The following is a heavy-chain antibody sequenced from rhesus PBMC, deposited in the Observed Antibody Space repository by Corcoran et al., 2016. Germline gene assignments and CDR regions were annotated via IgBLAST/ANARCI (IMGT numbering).Heavy chain of an antibody. CDR2: IYGSGGST. CDR1: GGSISSSNW. D-gene: IGHD3-28*01. J-gene: IGHJ2*01. V-gene: IGHV4-93*02. Sequence: QVQLQESGPAVVKPSETLSLTCAVSGGSISSSNWWSWIRQSPGKGLEWIGGIYGSGGSTEYNPSLKSRVTISMATSKNQFSLKLSSVTAADTAVYYCARQWGIVVIIGYFDLWGPGTPITISS. CDR3: ARQWGIVVIIGYFDL.